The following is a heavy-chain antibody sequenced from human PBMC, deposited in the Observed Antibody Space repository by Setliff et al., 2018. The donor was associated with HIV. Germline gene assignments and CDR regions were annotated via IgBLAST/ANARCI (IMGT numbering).Heavy chain of an antibody. D-gene: IGHD3-10*01. CDR1: GVFLETYY. CDR3: ARDRKVLYGQGLDSYMDV. J-gene: IGHJ6*04. Sequence: SETLSLTCSVSGVFLETYYWTWVRQSPGTGLEWIGFSQTTGNTKYNPSLRRRVSIFFDSPKNQFSLSLQSVTAADSAVYYCARDRKVLYGQGLDSYMDVWGKGATVT. V-gene: IGHV4-4*08. CDR2: SQTTGNT.